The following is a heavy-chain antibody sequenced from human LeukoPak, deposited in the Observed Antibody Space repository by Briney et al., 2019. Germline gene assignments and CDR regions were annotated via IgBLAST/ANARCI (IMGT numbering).Heavy chain of an antibody. D-gene: IGHD3-10*02. Sequence: PGGSLRLSCGASGFTFSSYGMSWVRQAPGKGLEWVSSVSGSGESTYYADSVKGRFTISRDNAKNSLYLQMNSLRAEDTAVYYCAELGITMIGGVWGKGTTVTISS. CDR2: VSGSGEST. CDR3: AELGITMIGGV. J-gene: IGHJ6*04. V-gene: IGHV3-23*01. CDR1: GFTFSSYG.